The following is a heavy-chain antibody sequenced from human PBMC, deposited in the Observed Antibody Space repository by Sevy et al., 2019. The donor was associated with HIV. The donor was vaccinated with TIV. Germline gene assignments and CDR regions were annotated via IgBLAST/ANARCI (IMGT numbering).Heavy chain of an antibody. D-gene: IGHD4-17*01. CDR2: INPSGGST. Sequence: ASVKVSCKASGYTFTSYYMHWVRQAPGQGLEWMGIINPSGGSTSYAQKFQGRVTMTRDTSTSTVYMELSSLGSEDTAVYYCARGPKDYGDFTGAFDIWGQGTMVTVSS. J-gene: IGHJ3*02. V-gene: IGHV1-46*03. CDR1: GYTFTSYY. CDR3: ARGPKDYGDFTGAFDI.